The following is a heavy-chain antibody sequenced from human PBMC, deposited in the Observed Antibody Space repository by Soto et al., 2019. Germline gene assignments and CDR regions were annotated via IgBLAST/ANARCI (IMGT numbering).Heavy chain of an antibody. CDR2: IYYSGST. D-gene: IGHD4-4*01. Sequence: QVQLQESGPGLVKPSETLSLTCTVSGGSVSSGSYYWSWIRQPPGKGLEWIGYIYYSGSTNYNPSLKSRVTISVDTSKNQFSLKLSSVTAADTAVYYCARTGRGATDFDYWGQGTLVTVSS. CDR1: GGSVSSGSYY. V-gene: IGHV4-61*01. J-gene: IGHJ4*02. CDR3: ARTGRGATDFDY.